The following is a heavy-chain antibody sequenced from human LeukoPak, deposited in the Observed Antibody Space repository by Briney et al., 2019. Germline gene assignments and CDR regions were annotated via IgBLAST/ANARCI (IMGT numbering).Heavy chain of an antibody. CDR2: ISSSSSYI. J-gene: IGHJ3*02. Sequence: GGSLRLSCAASGFTFSSYSMNWVRQAPGKGLEWVSSISSSSSYIYYADSVKGRFTISRDNAKNSLYLQMNSLRAEDTAVYYCARDADYSDYEGALFDIWGQGTMVTVSS. CDR3: ARDADYSDYEGALFDI. D-gene: IGHD4-11*01. V-gene: IGHV3-21*06. CDR1: GFTFSSYS.